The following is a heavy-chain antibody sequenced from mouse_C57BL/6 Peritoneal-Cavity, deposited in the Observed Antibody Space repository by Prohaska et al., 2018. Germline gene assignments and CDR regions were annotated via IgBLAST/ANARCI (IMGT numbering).Heavy chain of an antibody. CDR2: IFPGSGSN. J-gene: IGHJ2*01. V-gene: IGHV1-75*01. D-gene: IGHD1-1*01. Sequence: EKQRPGQGLEWIGRIFPGSGSNYYNEKLKGKATLTVDKSSSTAYMVLSSLTSEDSAVYFCARGQFITTVVAFDYLGKGTTLTVSS. CDR3: ARGQFITTVVAFDY.